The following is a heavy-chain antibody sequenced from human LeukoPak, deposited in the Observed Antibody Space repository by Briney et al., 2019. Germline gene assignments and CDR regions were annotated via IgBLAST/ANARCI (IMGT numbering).Heavy chain of an antibody. CDR2: INPNSGGT. CDR3: ARPKKGIAAAGTLPGY. CDR1: GYTFTGYY. D-gene: IGHD6-13*01. J-gene: IGHJ4*02. V-gene: IGHV1-2*02. Sequence: ASVKVSCKASGYTFTGYYIHWVRQAPGQGLEWMGWINPNSGGTNYAQKFQGRVTMTRDTSISTAYMELSRLRSDDTAVYYCARPKKGIAAAGTLPGYWGQGTLVTVSS.